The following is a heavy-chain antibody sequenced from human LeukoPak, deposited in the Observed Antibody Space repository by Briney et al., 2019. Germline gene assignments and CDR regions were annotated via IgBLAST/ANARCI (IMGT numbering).Heavy chain of an antibody. J-gene: IGHJ3*02. CDR3: ARAEPPYCGGDCYSKDAFDI. CDR2: IYYSGST. CDR1: GGSISSSSYY. D-gene: IGHD2-21*02. V-gene: IGHV4-39*07. Sequence: SETLSLTCTVSGGSISSSSYYWGRIRQPPGKGLEWIGSIYYSGSTYYNPSLKSRVTISVDTSKNQFSLKLSSVTAADTAVYYCARAEPPYCGGDCYSKDAFDIWGQGTMVTVSS.